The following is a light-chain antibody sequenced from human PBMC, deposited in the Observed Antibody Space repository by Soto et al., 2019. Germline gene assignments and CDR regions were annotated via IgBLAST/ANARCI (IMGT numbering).Light chain of an antibody. CDR2: GAS. V-gene: IGKV3-15*01. J-gene: IGKJ1*01. CDR3: QQYRSWPRT. Sequence: IVLTQSPATLSVSQGERVTLSCRASQSVDINLAWYQQKPGQAPRLLIYGASTRATDMPGRFSGRGAGAEFTLTISSLQSEDCAVYYCQQYRSWPRTFGQGAKV. CDR1: QSVDIN.